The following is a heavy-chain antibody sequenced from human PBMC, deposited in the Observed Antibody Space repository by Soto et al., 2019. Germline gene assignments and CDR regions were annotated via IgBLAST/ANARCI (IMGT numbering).Heavy chain of an antibody. CDR3: ARASSMAVVVPAAITGGWFDP. CDR1: GFTFSSYS. V-gene: IGHV3-21*01. Sequence: GGSLRLSCAASGFTFSSYSMNWVRQAPGKGLEWVSSISSSSSYIYYADSVKGRFTISRDNAKNSLYLQMNSLRAEDTAVYYCARASSMAVVVPAAITGGWFDPWGQGTLVTVSS. CDR2: ISSSSSYI. D-gene: IGHD2-2*02. J-gene: IGHJ5*02.